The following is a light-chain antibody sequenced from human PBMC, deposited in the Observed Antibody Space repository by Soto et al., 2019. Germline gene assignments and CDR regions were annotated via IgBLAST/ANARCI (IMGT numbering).Light chain of an antibody. CDR2: EVS. J-gene: IGLJ1*01. V-gene: IGLV2-14*01. CDR3: SSYTSSSTYV. Sequence: QSALTQPASVSGSPGQSITISCTGTSSDVGGYNYVSWYQQYPGKAPKLMIYEVSNRPSGVSNRFSGSKSGNTASLTISGLQAEDEADYYCSSYTSSSTYVFGIGIKLTVL. CDR1: SSDVGGYNY.